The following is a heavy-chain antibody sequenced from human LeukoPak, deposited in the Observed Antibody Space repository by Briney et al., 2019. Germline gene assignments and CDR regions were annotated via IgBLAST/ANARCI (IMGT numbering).Heavy chain of an antibody. Sequence: GRSLRLSCAASGFTFSSYGMHWVRQAPGKGLEWVAVISYDGSNKYYADSVKGRFTISRDNSKNTLYLQMNSLRAEDTAVYYCAKDPPSDDYWGQGTLVTVSS. CDR1: GFTFSSYG. CDR2: ISYDGSNK. J-gene: IGHJ4*02. CDR3: AKDPPSDDY. V-gene: IGHV3-30*18.